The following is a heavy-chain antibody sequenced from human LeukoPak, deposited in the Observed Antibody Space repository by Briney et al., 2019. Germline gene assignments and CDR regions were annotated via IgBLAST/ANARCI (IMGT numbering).Heavy chain of an antibody. CDR3: ARYSGTYRDY. CDR1: GFTFSGSN. Sequence: GGSLRLSCAASGFTFSGSNINWVRPAPRKGLEWVSSITSGGYIFYADSVKGRFTISRDNAKNSLYLQMNNLRAEDTAVYFCARYSGTYRDYWGQGTLVTVSS. CDR2: ITSGGYI. D-gene: IGHD3-10*01. V-gene: IGHV3-21*06. J-gene: IGHJ4*02.